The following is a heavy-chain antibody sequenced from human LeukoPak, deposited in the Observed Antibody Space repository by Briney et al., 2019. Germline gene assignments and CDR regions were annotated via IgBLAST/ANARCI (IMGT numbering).Heavy chain of an antibody. CDR1: GYTFTGYY. Sequence: ASVKVSCKASGYTFTGYYMHWVRQAPGQGLEWIGWINPNSGGTNYAQKFQGRVTMTRDTSISTAYMELSRLRSDDTAVYYCARVMGTYCGGDCYSRFDYWGQGTLVTVSS. D-gene: IGHD2-21*01. V-gene: IGHV1-2*02. CDR3: ARVMGTYCGGDCYSRFDY. J-gene: IGHJ4*02. CDR2: INPNSGGT.